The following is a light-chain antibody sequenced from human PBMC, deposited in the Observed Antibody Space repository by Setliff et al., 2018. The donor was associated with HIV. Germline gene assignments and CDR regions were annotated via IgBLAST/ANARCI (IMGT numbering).Light chain of an antibody. V-gene: IGLV1-47*01. CDR1: SSNFGSNY. CDR3: CSYAGSDTPYV. J-gene: IGLJ1*01. Sequence: QSVLTQPPSASGTPGQRVTISCSGNSSNFGSNYVYWYQQLPGAAPQLLIYKNDQLHSGVSDRFSGSKSGSTAYLTISGLRAEDEADYYCCSYAGSDTPYVFATGTKVTVL. CDR2: KND.